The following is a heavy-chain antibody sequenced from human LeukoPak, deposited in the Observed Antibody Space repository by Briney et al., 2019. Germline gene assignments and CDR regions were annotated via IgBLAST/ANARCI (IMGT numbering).Heavy chain of an antibody. CDR3: ARGRGYSSEED. D-gene: IGHD6-25*01. CDR1: GFTFSSYA. J-gene: IGHJ4*02. V-gene: IGHV4-31*02. Sequence: LRLSCAASGFTFSSYAMSWIRQHPGKGLEWIGYIYYSGSTYYNPSLKSRVTISVDTSKNQFSLKLSSVTAADTAVYYCARGRGYSSEEDWGQGTLVTVSS. CDR2: IYYSGST.